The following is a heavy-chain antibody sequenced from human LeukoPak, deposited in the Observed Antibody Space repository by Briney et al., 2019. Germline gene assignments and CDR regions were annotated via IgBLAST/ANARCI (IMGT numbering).Heavy chain of an antibody. D-gene: IGHD3-22*01. J-gene: IGHJ5*02. CDR1: GFTFSDYY. CDR3: ASDSSGYSGP. V-gene: IGHV3-11*01. Sequence: PGGSLRLSCAASGFTFSDYYMNWLRQAPGKGLEWLSYISSSGDSMYYADSVKGRFTISRDNAKNSVFLQMDSLRADDTAVYYCASDSSGYSGPWGQGTLVTVSS. CDR2: ISSSGDSM.